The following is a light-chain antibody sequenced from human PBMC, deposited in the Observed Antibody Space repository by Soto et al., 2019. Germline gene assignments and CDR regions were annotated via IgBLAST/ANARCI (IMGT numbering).Light chain of an antibody. Sequence: QSALTQPASVSGSPGQSITISCTGTKSDIYTYDYVSWYQQHPGKVPKLIIYDVSRRPSGVSNRFSGSKSGNTASLHISGLQAGDEADYDCSSYRRSNTLVFGTGTKVTVL. CDR3: SSYRRSNTLV. V-gene: IGLV2-14*03. CDR1: KSDIYTYDY. CDR2: DVS. J-gene: IGLJ1*01.